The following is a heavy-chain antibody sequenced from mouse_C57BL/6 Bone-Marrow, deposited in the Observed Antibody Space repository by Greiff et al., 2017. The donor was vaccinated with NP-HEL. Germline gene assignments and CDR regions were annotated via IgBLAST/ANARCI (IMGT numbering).Heavy chain of an antibody. V-gene: IGHV3-6*01. CDR2: ISYDGSN. CDR1: GYSITSGYY. CDR3: ARLGHGYFDY. D-gene: IGHD4-1*01. J-gene: IGHJ2*01. Sequence: VQLKESGPGLVKPSQSLSLTCSVTGYSITSGYYWNWIRQFPGNKLEWMGYISYDGSNNYNPSLKNRISITRDTSKNQFFLKLNSVTTEDTATYYCARLGHGYFDYWGQGTTLTVSS.